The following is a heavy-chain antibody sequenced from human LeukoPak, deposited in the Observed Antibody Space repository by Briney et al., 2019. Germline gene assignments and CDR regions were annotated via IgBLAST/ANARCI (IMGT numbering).Heavy chain of an antibody. CDR3: ARGGYTYGLVGAFDI. CDR2: IYSSGST. Sequence: SETLSLTCTVSGGSISNYYWSWIRQPAGKGLEWIGRIYSSGSTNYNPSLKSRVTISVDTSKNQFSLKLSSVTAADTAVYYCARGGYTYGLVGAFDIWGQGTMVTVSS. D-gene: IGHD5-18*01. J-gene: IGHJ3*02. CDR1: GGSISNYY. V-gene: IGHV4-4*07.